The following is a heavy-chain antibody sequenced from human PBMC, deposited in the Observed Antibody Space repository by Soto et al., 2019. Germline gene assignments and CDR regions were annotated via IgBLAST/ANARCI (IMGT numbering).Heavy chain of an antibody. V-gene: IGHV4-4*02. CDR3: ATLPPRIVVVMTDLPT. Sequence: QLRESGPGLVKPSGTLSLTCFVSGASISSTYWWSWVRQTPGKRLEWIGQIYHTGTTSYNPYLRNRVTISLEKSNNQFSLRLTSMTAADTAVYYCATLPPRIVVVMTDLPTWGQGTLVTVSS. CDR2: IYHTGTT. D-gene: IGHD2-15*01. CDR1: GASISSTYW. J-gene: IGHJ5*02.